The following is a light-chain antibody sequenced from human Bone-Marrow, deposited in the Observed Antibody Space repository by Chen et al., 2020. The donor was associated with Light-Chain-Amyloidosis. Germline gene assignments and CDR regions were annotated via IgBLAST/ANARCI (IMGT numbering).Light chain of an antibody. Sequence: DIQMTQFPSTLSASVGDRVIITSRASETIKSWLAWHQQRPGKAPKVLLYRSSTLESGVPSRFSGSASGTEFTLTISSLQPEDCATYYGQQYDSYPVTFGGGTKVEIK. CDR3: QQYDSYPVT. J-gene: IGKJ4*01. V-gene: IGKV1-5*03. CDR1: ETIKSW. CDR2: RSS.